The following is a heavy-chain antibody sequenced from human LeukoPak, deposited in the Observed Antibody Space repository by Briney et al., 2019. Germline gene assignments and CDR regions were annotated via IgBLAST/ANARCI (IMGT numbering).Heavy chain of an antibody. CDR1: DYTFTSYG. D-gene: IGHD3-22*01. Sequence: ASVKVSCKASDYTFTSYGISWVRQAPGQGLEWMGWISAYNGNTNYPQKLQGRVTMTTDTSTSTAYMELRSLRSDDTAVFYCARAPGDYYYDSSGYYYVYWGQGTLVTASS. CDR2: ISAYNGNT. V-gene: IGHV1-18*01. CDR3: ARAPGDYYYDSSGYYYVY. J-gene: IGHJ4*02.